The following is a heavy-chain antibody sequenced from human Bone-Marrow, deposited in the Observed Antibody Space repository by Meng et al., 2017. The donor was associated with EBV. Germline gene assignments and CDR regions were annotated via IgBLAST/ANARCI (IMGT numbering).Heavy chain of an antibody. CDR2: ISNDGTNE. CDR1: GFTFSRFS. V-gene: IGHV3-30-3*01. Sequence: QVQLVESGGGVVQPGRCLTLSGVASGFTFSRFSMHWVRLLPGKGLESVAVISNDGTNEYYADSVKGRFTISRDNPKSTLYLQMNSLRAEDTALYYCARDGGGGYNMIDYWGQGTLVTVSS. CDR3: ARDGGGGYNMIDY. J-gene: IGHJ4*02. D-gene: IGHD5-24*01.